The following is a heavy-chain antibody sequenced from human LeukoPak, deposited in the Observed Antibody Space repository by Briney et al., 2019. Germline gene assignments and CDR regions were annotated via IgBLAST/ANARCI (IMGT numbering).Heavy chain of an antibody. V-gene: IGHV3-49*04. CDR3: TRGAVRYDSSGYAPLDY. CDR1: GFTFGDYA. Sequence: GGSLRLSCTASGFTFGDYAMSWVRQAPGKGLEWVGFIRSKAYGGTTEYAASVKGRFTISRDDPKSIAYMQMNSLKTEDTAVYYCTRGAVRYDSSGYAPLDYWGQGTLVTVSS. D-gene: IGHD3-22*01. CDR2: IRSKAYGGTT. J-gene: IGHJ4*02.